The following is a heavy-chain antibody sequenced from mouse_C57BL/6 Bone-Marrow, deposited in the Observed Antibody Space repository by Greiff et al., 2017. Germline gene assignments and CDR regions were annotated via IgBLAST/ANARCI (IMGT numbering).Heavy chain of an antibody. CDR1: GYAFSSSW. CDR3: ARACFTKGFGY. J-gene: IGHJ2*01. CDR2: IYPGGGDT. Sequence: QVQLQQSGPELVKPGASVKISCKASGYAFSSSWMNWVKQRPGKGLEWIGRIYPGGGDTNYNGKFKGKATLTADKSSSTAYMQLSSLTSEDSAVYFCARACFTKGFGYWGQGTTLTVSS. V-gene: IGHV1-82*01. D-gene: IGHD1-1*01.